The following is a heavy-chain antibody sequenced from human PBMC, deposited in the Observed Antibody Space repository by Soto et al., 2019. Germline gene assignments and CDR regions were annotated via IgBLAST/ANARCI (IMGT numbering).Heavy chain of an antibody. CDR2: IFASGTTI. D-gene: IGHD3-9*01. V-gene: IGHV3-48*03. Sequence: EVQLVESGGGLVQPGGSLRLSCVASGFTFSSYSMVWVRQAPGKGLEWVSYIFASGTTIYYADSVKGRFTVSRENAQNSLSLLITNRRAEDTAVYYCARDKDWAFDSWGQGTLVTVSS. CDR1: GFTFSSYS. CDR3: ARDKDWAFDS. J-gene: IGHJ4*02.